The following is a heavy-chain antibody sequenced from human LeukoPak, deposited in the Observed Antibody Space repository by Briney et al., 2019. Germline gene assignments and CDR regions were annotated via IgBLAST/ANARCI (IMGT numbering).Heavy chain of an antibody. D-gene: IGHD3-22*01. CDR1: GYSFTSYW. CDR3: ASGFYDSSGYYYDGYFDY. CDR2: IYPGDSDT. Sequence: GESLKISCKGSGYSFTSYWIGWVRQMPGKGLEWMGIIYPGDSDTRYSPSFQGQVTISADKSISTAYLQWSSLKASDTAMYYCASGFYDSSGYYYDGYFDYWGQGTLATVSS. J-gene: IGHJ4*02. V-gene: IGHV5-51*01.